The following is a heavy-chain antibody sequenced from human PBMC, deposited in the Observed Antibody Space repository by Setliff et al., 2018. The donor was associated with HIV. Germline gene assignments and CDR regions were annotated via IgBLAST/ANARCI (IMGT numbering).Heavy chain of an antibody. D-gene: IGHD1-7*01. CDR2: INHSGST. J-gene: IGHJ4*02. CDR1: GGSFSGYY. CDR3: ASGITGTTGDY. V-gene: IGHV4-34*01. Sequence: KPSETLSLTCAVYGGSFSGYYWSWIRQPPGKGLEWIGEINHSGSTNYNPSLKSRVTISVDTSKNQFSLKLSSVTAADTAVYYCASGITGTTGDYWGQGTLVTVSS.